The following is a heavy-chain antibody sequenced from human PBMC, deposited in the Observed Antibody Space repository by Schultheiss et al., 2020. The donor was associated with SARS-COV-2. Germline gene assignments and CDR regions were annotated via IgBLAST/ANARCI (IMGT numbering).Heavy chain of an antibody. V-gene: IGHV3-30*04. D-gene: IGHD6-13*01. CDR1: GIPDHA. J-gene: IGHJ3*02. CDR3: ARVRPSGYSSSWDAFDI. CDR2: ISYDGSNK. Sequence: GGSLRLSCAVSGIPDHAMHWVRQAPGKGLEWVAVISYDGSNKYYADSVKGRFTISRDNTKNTLYLQMNSLRAEDTAVYYCARVRPSGYSSSWDAFDIWGQGTMVTVSS.